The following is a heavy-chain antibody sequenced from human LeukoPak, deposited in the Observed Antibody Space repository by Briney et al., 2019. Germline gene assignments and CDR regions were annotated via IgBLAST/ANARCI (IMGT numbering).Heavy chain of an antibody. CDR1: GDSISSSSSY. CDR2: IYYSGST. V-gene: IGHV4-39*07. Sequence: SETLSLTCTVSGDSISSSSSYWGWIRQSPGEGLEWIGSIYYSGSTYYNTSLKSRVTISVDTSKNQFSLRLNSVTAADTAVYYCARTTLLYSDWSPDAFDIWGQGTMVTVSS. CDR3: ARTTLLYSDWSPDAFDI. D-gene: IGHD3-9*01. J-gene: IGHJ3*02.